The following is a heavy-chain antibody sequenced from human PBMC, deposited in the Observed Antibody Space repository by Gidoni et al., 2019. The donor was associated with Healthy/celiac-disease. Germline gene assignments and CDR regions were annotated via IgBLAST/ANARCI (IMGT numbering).Heavy chain of an antibody. Sequence: QVQLQESGPGLVKPSETLSLTCTVSGCSISSYYCSWIRQPPGKGLEWIGYIYYRGTTNYNPYLKSRVTISVDTSKNQFSLKLSSVTAADTAVYYCARGGSASITIFGVVTPRGMDVWGQGTTVTVSS. J-gene: IGHJ6*02. V-gene: IGHV4-59*01. CDR1: GCSISSYY. CDR2: IYYRGTT. D-gene: IGHD3-3*01. CDR3: ARGGSASITIFGVVTPRGMDV.